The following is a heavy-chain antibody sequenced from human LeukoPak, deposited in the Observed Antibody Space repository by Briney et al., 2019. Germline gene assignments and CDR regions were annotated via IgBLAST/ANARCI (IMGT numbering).Heavy chain of an antibody. CDR3: AELGITMIGGV. Sequence: GGSLRLSCAASEFTFSNNWMSWVRQAPGKGPEWVTSIKEDGSIKYYVDSVKGRFTISRDNAKNSLYLQMNSLRAEDTAVYYCAELGITMIGGVWGKGTTVTISS. CDR1: EFTFSNNW. D-gene: IGHD3-10*02. V-gene: IGHV3-7*01. J-gene: IGHJ6*04. CDR2: IKEDGSIK.